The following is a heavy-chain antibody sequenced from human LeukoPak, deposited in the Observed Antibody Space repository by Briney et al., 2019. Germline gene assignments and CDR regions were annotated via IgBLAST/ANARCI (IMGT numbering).Heavy chain of an antibody. CDR2: ISGSGSST. Sequence: GGSLRLSCAASGFTFSSYSMNWVRQAPGKGLEWVSAISGSGSSTYHSDSVKGRFTISRDNSKNTLFLQMSSLRAGDTAVYYCATRGATQPPYWGQGTLVTVSS. V-gene: IGHV3-23*01. D-gene: IGHD1-26*01. J-gene: IGHJ4*02. CDR1: GFTFSSYS. CDR3: ATRGATQPPY.